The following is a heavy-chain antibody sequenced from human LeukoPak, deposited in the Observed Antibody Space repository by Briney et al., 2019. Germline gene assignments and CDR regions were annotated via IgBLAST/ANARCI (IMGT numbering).Heavy chain of an antibody. V-gene: IGHV3-23*01. CDR2: ISGSGGST. CDR3: AKPNYYDSSVYYEIFDY. J-gene: IGHJ4*02. CDR1: GFTFSTNA. Sequence: GGSLRLSCAASGFTFSTNAMSWVRQAPGKGLEWVSAISGSGGSTYHADSVKGRFTISRDNSKNTLYLQMNSLRAEDTAVYYCAKPNYYDSSVYYEIFDYGGKGPRVTVS. D-gene: IGHD3-22*01.